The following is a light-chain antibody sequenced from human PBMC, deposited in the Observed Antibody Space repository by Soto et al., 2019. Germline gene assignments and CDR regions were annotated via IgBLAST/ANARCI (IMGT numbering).Light chain of an antibody. V-gene: IGLV2-14*03. Sequence: QSALTQPASVSGSPGQSITISCTGTSSDIGAYNFVSWYQQHPGKAPKLMLYDVNIRPSGVSNRFSGSKSGNTASLTISGLQAEDEADYYCTSWITSTTMIFGGGT. CDR1: SSDIGAYNF. CDR2: DVN. J-gene: IGLJ2*01. CDR3: TSWITSTTMI.